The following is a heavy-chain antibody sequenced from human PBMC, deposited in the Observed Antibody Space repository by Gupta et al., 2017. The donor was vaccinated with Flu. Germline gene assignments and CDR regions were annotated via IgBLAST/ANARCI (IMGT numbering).Heavy chain of an antibody. D-gene: IGHD3-22*01. CDR1: GYTLTGYY. J-gene: IGHJ4*02. CDR2: INPNSGAT. V-gene: IGHV1-2*02. Sequence: QVQLVQSGAEVKKPGASVKVSCKAFGYTLTGYYMHWVRQAPGQGPEWMGWINPNSGATNYAQKFQGSVTMTRDTSISTAYMELGRLRSDDTAVYYCARGAPVVSPLAPSFDYWGQGTLVTVSS. CDR3: ARGAPVVSPLAPSFDY.